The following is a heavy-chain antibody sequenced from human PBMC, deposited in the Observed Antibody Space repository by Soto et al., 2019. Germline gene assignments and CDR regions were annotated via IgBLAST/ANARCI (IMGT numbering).Heavy chain of an antibody. CDR1: GFTFSSYA. CDR3: AKDHAPYGPTCTAS. J-gene: IGHJ1*01. D-gene: IGHD3-10*01. CDR2: LSGSGGTT. Sequence: GGSLRLSCAASGFTFSSYAMSWVRQTPGKGLEWVSTLSGSGGTTYYADSVKGQFTISRDNSKSTLYLQMNSLRAEDTAVYYWAKDHAPYGPTCTASGGQGTLVLVSP. V-gene: IGHV3-23*01.